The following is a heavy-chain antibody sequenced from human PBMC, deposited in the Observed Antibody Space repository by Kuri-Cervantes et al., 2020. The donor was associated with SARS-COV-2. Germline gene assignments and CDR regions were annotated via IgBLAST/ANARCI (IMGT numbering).Heavy chain of an antibody. CDR3: AKDRVVVVPAAIAGYMDV. J-gene: IGHJ6*03. CDR2: IRYDGSNK. V-gene: IGHV3-30*02. D-gene: IGHD2-2*01. CDR1: GFTFSSYG. Sequence: GEFLKISCAASGFTFSSYGMHWVRQAPGKGLEWVAFIRYDGSNKYYADSVKGRFTISRDNSKNTLYLQMNSLRAEDTAVYYCAKDRVVVVPAAIAGYMDVWGKGTTVTVSS.